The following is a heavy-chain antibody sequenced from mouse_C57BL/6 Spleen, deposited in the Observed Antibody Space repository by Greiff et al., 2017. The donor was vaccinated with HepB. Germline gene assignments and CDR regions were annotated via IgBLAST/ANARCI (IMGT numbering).Heavy chain of an antibody. Sequence: VKLMESGPGLVQPSQSLSITCTVSGFSLTSYGVHWVRQPPGKGLEWLGVIWSGGSTDYNAAFISRLSISKDNSKSQVFFKMNSLQADDTAIYYCAKKTYYSKGYAMDYWGQGTSVTVSS. V-gene: IGHV2-4*01. CDR1: GFSLTSYG. D-gene: IGHD2-5*01. CDR2: IWSGGST. J-gene: IGHJ4*01. CDR3: AKKTYYSKGYAMDY.